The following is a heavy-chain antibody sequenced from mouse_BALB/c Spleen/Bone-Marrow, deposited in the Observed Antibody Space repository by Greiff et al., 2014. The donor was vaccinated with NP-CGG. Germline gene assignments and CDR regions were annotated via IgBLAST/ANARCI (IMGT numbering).Heavy chain of an antibody. Sequence: VQLKESGAELVKPGASVKLSCTASGFNIKDTYMHWVKQRPEQGLEWIGRIDPANGNTKYDPKFQGKATITADTSSNTAYLQLSSLTYEDTAVYYCARWEYYAMDYWGQGTSVTVSS. CDR3: ARWEYYAMDY. V-gene: IGHV14-3*02. CDR2: IDPANGNT. CDR1: GFNIKDTY. J-gene: IGHJ4*01. D-gene: IGHD4-1*01.